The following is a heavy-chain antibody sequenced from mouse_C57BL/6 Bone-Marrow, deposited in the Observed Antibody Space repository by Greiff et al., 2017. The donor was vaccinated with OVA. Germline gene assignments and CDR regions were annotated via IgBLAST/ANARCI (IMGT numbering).Heavy chain of an antibody. J-gene: IGHJ3*01. CDR3: ARLYRRD. CDR2: ISSGGSYT. Sequence: EVKLMESGGDLVKPGGSLKLSRAASGFTFSSYGMSWVRQTPDKRLEWVATISSGGSYTYYPDSVKGRFTISRDNAKNTLYLQMSSLKSEDTAMYYCARLYRRDWGQGTLVTVSA. V-gene: IGHV5-6*01. CDR1: GFTFSSYG. D-gene: IGHD2-12*01.